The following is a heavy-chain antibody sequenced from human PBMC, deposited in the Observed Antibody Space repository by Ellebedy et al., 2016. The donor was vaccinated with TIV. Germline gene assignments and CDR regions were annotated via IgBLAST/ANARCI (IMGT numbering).Heavy chain of an antibody. Sequence: MPSETLSLTCSVSDASISSMPYAWGWIRQPPGKGLEWIGSIYYSGATHYSPSLKSRASISADSSKNEFSLNLASVTAADTAMYYCARQPDSVDVVFATRGWFDPWGQGTLVTVSS. CDR1: DASISSMPYA. CDR3: ARQPDSVDVVFATRGWFDP. J-gene: IGHJ5*02. D-gene: IGHD2-15*01. V-gene: IGHV4-39*01. CDR2: IYYSGAT.